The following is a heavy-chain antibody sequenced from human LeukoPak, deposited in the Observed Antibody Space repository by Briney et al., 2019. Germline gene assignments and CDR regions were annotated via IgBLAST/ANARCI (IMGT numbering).Heavy chain of an antibody. J-gene: IGHJ4*02. CDR1: GFTFSSYA. D-gene: IGHD2-21*02. CDR2: ISGSDGST. CDR3: ASELAHCVGDCLKN. V-gene: IGHV3-23*01. Sequence: GGSLRLSCAASGFTFSSYAMSWVRQAPGRGLEWVSAISGSDGSTYYADSVKGRFTISRDNSRNTLHLQMNSLRAEDTAVYYCASELAHCVGDCLKNWGQGTQVTVSS.